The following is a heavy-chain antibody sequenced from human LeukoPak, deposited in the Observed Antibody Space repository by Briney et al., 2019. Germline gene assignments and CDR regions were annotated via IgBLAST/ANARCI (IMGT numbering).Heavy chain of an antibody. J-gene: IGHJ4*02. D-gene: IGHD1-26*01. CDR3: AREGGSYYYFDY. CDR2: IYYSGST. CDR1: GGSISSYY. Sequence: PSETLSLTCTVSGGSISSYYWSWIRQPPGKGLEWIGYIYYSGSTNYNPSLKSRVTISVDTSKNQFSLKLSSVTAADTAVYYCAREGGSYYYFDYWGQGTLVTVSS. V-gene: IGHV4-59*01.